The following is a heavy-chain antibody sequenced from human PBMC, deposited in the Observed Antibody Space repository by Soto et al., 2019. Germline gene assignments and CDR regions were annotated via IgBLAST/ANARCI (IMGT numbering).Heavy chain of an antibody. CDR2: IYDRWTT. D-gene: IGHD3-16*01. Sequence: SETLSLTCTVSGDSLSGGTNYWNWVRQAPGKGLEWIGYIYDRWTTKYNPSLESRVTISQDTSKNQFSLRINSVIASDTAVYYCVGDWGPYWFDPWGQGILVTVSS. J-gene: IGHJ5*02. V-gene: IGHV4-61*01. CDR3: VGDWGPYWFDP. CDR1: GDSLSGGTNY.